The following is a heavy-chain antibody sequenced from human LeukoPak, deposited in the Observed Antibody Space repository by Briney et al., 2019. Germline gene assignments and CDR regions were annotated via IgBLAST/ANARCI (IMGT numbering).Heavy chain of an antibody. CDR1: GYTFTTYG. CDR2: ISTYNGNT. D-gene: IGHD2-2*01. J-gene: IGHJ4*02. V-gene: IGHV1-18*01. CDR3: ARDDCSSTSCYLGDY. Sequence: GASVKVSCKASGYTFTTYGISWVRQAPGQGLEWMGWISTYNGNTNYAQKLQGRVTMTTDTSTSKAYMELRSLRSDDTAVYYCARDDCSSTSCYLGDYWGQGTLVTVSS.